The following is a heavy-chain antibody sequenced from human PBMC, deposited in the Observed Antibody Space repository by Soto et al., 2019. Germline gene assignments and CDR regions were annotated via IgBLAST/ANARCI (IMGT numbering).Heavy chain of an antibody. Sequence: QITLKESGPTLVKPTQTLTLTCTFSGFSLSTSGVGVGWIRQPPGKALEWLALIYSDVDKRYSPPLNSRLTITKDTTKHQVFLTVTNVEPVDTATYYCAHRGLNSGLRSFSFAYWGEGTLVTSSS. CDR3: AHRGLNSGLRSFSFAY. CDR1: GFSLSTSGVG. V-gene: IGHV2-5*02. J-gene: IGHJ4*02. D-gene: IGHD5-12*01. CDR2: IYSDVDK.